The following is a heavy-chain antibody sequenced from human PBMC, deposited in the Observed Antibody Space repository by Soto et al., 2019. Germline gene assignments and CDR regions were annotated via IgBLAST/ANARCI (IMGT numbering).Heavy chain of an antibody. Sequence: SETLSLTCAVYGGSFSGYYWSWIHQPPGKGLEWIGEINHSGSTNYNPSLKSRVTISVDTSKNQFSLKLSSVTAADTAVYYCARHIVVVVAATTKGGNYYYGMDVWGQGTTVTVSS. V-gene: IGHV4-34*01. CDR2: INHSGST. CDR3: ARHIVVVVAATTKGGNYYYGMDV. CDR1: GGSFSGYY. J-gene: IGHJ6*02. D-gene: IGHD2-15*01.